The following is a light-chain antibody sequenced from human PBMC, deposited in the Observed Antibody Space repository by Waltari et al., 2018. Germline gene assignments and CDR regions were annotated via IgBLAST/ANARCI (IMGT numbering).Light chain of an antibody. J-gene: IGKJ2*01. CDR2: KAS. CDR3: QQYNSPTYT. Sequence: DIQMTQSPSTLSASGGDRVTITCRARQSVSSWLAWYQQKPGKAPRLLIYKASSLQSGVPSRFSGSGSGTEFTLTISSLQPDDFAAYYCQQYNSPTYTFGQGTKLEIK. CDR1: QSVSSW. V-gene: IGKV1-5*03.